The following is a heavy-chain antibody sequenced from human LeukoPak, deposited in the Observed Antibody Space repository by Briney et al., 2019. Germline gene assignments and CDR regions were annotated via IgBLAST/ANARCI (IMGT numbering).Heavy chain of an antibody. CDR3: AKVEWFGELLYRRPFDY. V-gene: IGHV3-23*01. J-gene: IGHJ4*02. Sequence: PGGSLRLSCAASGFTFSSYAMSWVRQAPGKGLEWVSAISGSGGSTYYADSVKGRFTISRDNSKNTLYLQMNSLRAEDTAVYYCAKVEWFGELLYRRPFDYWGQGTLVTVSS. CDR2: ISGSGGST. D-gene: IGHD3-10*01. CDR1: GFTFSSYA.